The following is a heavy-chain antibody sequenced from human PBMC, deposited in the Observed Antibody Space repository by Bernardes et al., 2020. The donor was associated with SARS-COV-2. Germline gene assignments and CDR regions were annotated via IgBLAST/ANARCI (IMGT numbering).Heavy chain of an antibody. V-gene: IGHV3-23*01. Sequence: GGSLRLSCAASGFTFSSNAMSWVRQAPGRGLEWVSSISGRGGSTDYADSVKGRFTISRDNSKNTLFLQLNSLRAEDTAVYFCAKDPPTPGGTSLRLFDSWGQGTLVTVSS. CDR2: ISGRGGST. CDR1: GFTFSSNA. CDR3: AKDPPTPGGTSLRLFDS. J-gene: IGHJ4*02. D-gene: IGHD1-1*01.